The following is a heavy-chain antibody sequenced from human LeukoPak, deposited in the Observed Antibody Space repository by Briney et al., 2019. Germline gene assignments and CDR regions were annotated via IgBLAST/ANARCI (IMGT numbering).Heavy chain of an antibody. CDR3: ASRRGGVLDY. J-gene: IGHJ4*02. Sequence: GGSLRLSCAASGFTFSDYWISWVRQAPGKGLEWVANIKQDGSEKFYVDSVKGRFTISRDNAKNSLYLQMNSLRDEDTAVYYCASRRGGVLDYWGQGTLVTVSS. D-gene: IGHD3-16*01. CDR1: GFTFSDYW. V-gene: IGHV3-7*01. CDR2: IKQDGSEK.